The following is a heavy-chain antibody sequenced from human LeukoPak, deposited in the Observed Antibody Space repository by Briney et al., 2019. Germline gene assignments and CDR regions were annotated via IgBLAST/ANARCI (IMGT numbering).Heavy chain of an antibody. CDR2: ISSSSSYI. D-gene: IGHD4-23*01. CDR1: GFTFSSYS. J-gene: IGHJ4*02. CDR3: ASDDYGGNPPASDY. V-gene: IGHV3-21*01. Sequence: GGSLRLSCAASGFTFSSYSMNWVRQAPGKGLEWVSSISSSSSYIYYADSVKGRFTISRDNAKNSLYLQMNSLRAEDTAVYYCASDDYGGNPPASDYWGQGTLVTVSS.